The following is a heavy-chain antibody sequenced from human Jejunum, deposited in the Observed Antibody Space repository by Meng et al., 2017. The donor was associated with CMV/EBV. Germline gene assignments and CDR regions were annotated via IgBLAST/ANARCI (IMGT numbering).Heavy chain of an antibody. CDR3: ARDPKASSWYHFDY. Sequence: TVSGASISNSYWGWIRQSPEKGLEWIVYYSGSTNYNPSLRSRVTMALDTSKNQLSLRLSFVTVEDTAVYYCARDPKASSWYHFDYWGQGMLVTVSS. D-gene: IGHD6-13*01. CDR2: YYSGST. CDR1: GASISNSY. J-gene: IGHJ4*02. V-gene: IGHV4-59*01.